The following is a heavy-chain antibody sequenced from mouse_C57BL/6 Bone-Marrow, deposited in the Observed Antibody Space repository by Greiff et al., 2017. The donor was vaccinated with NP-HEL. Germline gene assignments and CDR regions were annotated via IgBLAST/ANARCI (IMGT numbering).Heavy chain of an antibody. D-gene: IGHD2-1*01. J-gene: IGHJ2*01. CDR3: ARYYGNYPYYFDY. V-gene: IGHV1-82*01. CDR2: IYPGDGDT. Sequence: QVQLQQSGPELVKPGASVKISCKASGYAFSSSWMNWVKQRPGKGLEWIGRIYPGDGDTNYNGKFKGKATLTADKSSSTAHMQLSSLTSEDSAVYFCARYYGNYPYYFDYWGQGTTLTVSS. CDR1: GYAFSSSW.